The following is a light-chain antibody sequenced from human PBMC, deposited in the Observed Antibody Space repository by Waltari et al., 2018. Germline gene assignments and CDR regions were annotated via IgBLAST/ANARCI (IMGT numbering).Light chain of an antibody. J-gene: IGKJ1*01. V-gene: IGKV3-20*01. CDR3: QDYGSSRT. CDR2: EVY. Sequence: EIVLTQSPGTLSLSPGERATLSCRASQSVNSDNLAWYQQRPGQAPRLLIYEVYRRASGIPDRFSGSGSGTHFTLTIFSLEPEDFAVYYCQDYGSSRTFGQGTKEEFK. CDR1: QSVNSDN.